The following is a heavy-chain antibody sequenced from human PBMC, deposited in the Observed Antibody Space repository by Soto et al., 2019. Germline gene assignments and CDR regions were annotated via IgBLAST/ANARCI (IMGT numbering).Heavy chain of an antibody. V-gene: IGHV3-23*01. CDR3: AKDGYLDYDFWSGYPGGMDV. D-gene: IGHD3-3*01. J-gene: IGHJ6*02. CDR1: GFTFSSYA. CDR2: ISGSGGST. Sequence: EVQLLESGGGLVQPGGSLRLSCAASGFTFSSYAMSWVRQAPGKGLEWVSAISGSGGSTYYADSVKGRFTISRDNSKNTLYLQMNSLRAEDTAVYYCAKDGYLDYDFWSGYPGGMDVWGQGTTVTVSS.